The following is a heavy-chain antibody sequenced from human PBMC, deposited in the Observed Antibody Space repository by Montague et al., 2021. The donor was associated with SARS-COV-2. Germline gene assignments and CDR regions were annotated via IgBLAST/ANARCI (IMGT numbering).Heavy chain of an antibody. J-gene: IGHJ6*02. CDR1: GGSFSGYY. V-gene: IGHV4-34*01. D-gene: IGHD3-10*01. CDR3: ARGRLILLWFGELLSGGDYYGMDV. CDR2: INHSGST. Sequence: SETLSLTCAVYGGSFSGYYWSWIRQPPGKGLEWIGEINHSGSTNYNPSLKSRVTISVDTSKNQFSLKLSSVTAADTAGYYCARGRLILLWFGELLSGGDYYGMDVWGQGTTVTVSS.